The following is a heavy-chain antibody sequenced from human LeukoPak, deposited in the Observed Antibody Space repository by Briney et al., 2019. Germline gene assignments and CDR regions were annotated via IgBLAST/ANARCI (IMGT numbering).Heavy chain of an antibody. J-gene: IGHJ4*02. D-gene: IGHD3-10*01. V-gene: IGHV3-23*01. Sequence: QTGGSLRLSCAASGFTFSSYSMNWVRQAPGKGLEWVSAISGSGGSTYYADSVKGRFTISRDNSKNTLYLQMNSLRAEDTAVYYCAKVGRFGEFPYFFDYWGQGTLVTVSS. CDR2: ISGSGGST. CDR1: GFTFSSYS. CDR3: AKVGRFGEFPYFFDY.